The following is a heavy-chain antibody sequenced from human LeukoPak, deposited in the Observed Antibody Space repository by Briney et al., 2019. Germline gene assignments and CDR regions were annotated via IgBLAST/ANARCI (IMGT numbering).Heavy chain of an antibody. Sequence: PSETLSLTCSVSGDSISTSSSYWSWIRQPPGKGLEWIGYIYYSGSTNYNPSLKSRVTISVDTSKNQFSLNLTSVTAADTAVYYCASNTGTVFDYWGQGALVTVSS. CDR3: ASNTGTVFDY. D-gene: IGHD7-27*01. CDR1: GDSISTSSSY. CDR2: IYYSGST. J-gene: IGHJ4*02. V-gene: IGHV4-61*01.